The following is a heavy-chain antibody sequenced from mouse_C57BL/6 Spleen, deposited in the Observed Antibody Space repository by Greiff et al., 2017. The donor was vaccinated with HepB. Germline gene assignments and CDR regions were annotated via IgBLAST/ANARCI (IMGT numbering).Heavy chain of an antibody. J-gene: IGHJ3*01. CDR3: TRGWDDYGFAY. CDR1: GYTFTDYE. CDR2: IDPETGGT. V-gene: IGHV1-15*01. Sequence: QVHVKQSGAELVRPGASVTLSCKASGYTFTDYEMHWVKQTPVHGLEWIGAIDPETGGTAYNQKFKGKAILTADKSSSTAYMELRSLTSEDSAVYYCTRGWDDYGFAYWGQGTLVTVSA. D-gene: IGHD2-4*01.